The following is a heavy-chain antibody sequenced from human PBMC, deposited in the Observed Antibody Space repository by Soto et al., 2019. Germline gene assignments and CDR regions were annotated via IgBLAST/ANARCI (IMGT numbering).Heavy chain of an antibody. CDR2: ISGSGGST. J-gene: IGHJ4*02. Sequence: GESLKISCAASGFTFSSYAMSWVRQAPGKGLEWVSAISGSGGSTYYADSVKGRFTISRDNSKNTLYLQMNSLRAEDTAVYYCAKRDCGGDCSAPPIYWGQGTLVTVSS. CDR3: AKRDCGGDCSAPPIY. D-gene: IGHD2-21*02. V-gene: IGHV3-23*01. CDR1: GFTFSSYA.